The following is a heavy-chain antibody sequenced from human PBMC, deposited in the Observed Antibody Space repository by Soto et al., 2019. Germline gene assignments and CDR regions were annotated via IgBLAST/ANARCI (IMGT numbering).Heavy chain of an antibody. CDR3: ARRPGGGEMDY. CDR2: IYYSGST. CDR1: RGTIYNSDFY. V-gene: IGHV4-39*01. D-gene: IGHD3-16*01. Sequence: SETLSLTCTVSRGTIYNSDFYWTWIRQPPGKGLEWIGSIYYSGSTYQNPSLKSRLTMSVDTSKNQFSLKLTSVTAADTAVYYCARRPGGGEMDYWGQGTLVTVSS. J-gene: IGHJ4*02.